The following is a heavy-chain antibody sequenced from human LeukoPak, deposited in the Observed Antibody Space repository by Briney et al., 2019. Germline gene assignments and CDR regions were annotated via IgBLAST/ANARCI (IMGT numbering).Heavy chain of an antibody. CDR2: IYSGGST. Sequence: GGSLRLSCAASGFTVSSNYMSWVRKAPGKVLEGVSVIYSGGSTYYADSVKGRFTISRDNSKNTLYLQMNSLRAEDTAVYYCARGLKYSSGWYYFDYWGQGTLVTVSS. V-gene: IGHV3-53*01. CDR3: ARGLKYSSGWYYFDY. J-gene: IGHJ4*02. D-gene: IGHD6-19*01. CDR1: GFTVSSNY.